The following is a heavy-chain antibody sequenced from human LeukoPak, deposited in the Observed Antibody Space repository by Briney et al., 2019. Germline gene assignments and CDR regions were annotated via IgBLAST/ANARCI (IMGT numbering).Heavy chain of an antibody. CDR2: ISGSGGST. D-gene: IGHD1-7*01. Sequence: PGGSLRLSCAASGFTFSSYAMSWVRQAPGKGLEWVSAISGSGGSTYYADSVKGRFTISRDNSKNTLYLQMNSLRAEDTAVYYCAKTPNFDWNYAPPSLYYFDYWGQGTLVTVSS. CDR1: GFTFSSYA. V-gene: IGHV3-23*01. J-gene: IGHJ4*02. CDR3: AKTPNFDWNYAPPSLYYFDY.